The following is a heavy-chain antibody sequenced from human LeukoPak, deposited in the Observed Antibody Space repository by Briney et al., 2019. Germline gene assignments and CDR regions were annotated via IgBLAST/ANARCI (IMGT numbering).Heavy chain of an antibody. D-gene: IGHD2-2*01. CDR1: GFTFSSYS. CDR2: ISSSSSYI. V-gene: IGHV3-21*01. Sequence: GGSLRLSCAASGFTFSSYSMNWVRQAPGKGLEWVSSISSSSSYIHYADSVKGRFTISRDNAKNSLYLQMNSLRAEDTAVYYCARDRYCSSTSCYADFDYWGQGTLVTVSS. J-gene: IGHJ4*02. CDR3: ARDRYCSSTSCYADFDY.